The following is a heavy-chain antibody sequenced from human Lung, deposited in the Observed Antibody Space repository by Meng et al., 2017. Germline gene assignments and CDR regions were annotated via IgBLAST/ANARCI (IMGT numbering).Heavy chain of an antibody. J-gene: IGHJ4*02. CDR3: ARDLAWVLFDY. V-gene: IGHV3-74*01. CDR1: GFNFGDYI. Sequence: EWELVGSGGSLVQPGGSMRLSCGASGFNFGDYIMHWVCQSPGKGLEWISRIVSDGGITTYADSVKGRFTVSRDNAKNTLYLQMNSLGADDTAVYYCARDLAWVLFDYWGQGALVTVSS. CDR2: IVSDGGIT. D-gene: IGHD3-3*01.